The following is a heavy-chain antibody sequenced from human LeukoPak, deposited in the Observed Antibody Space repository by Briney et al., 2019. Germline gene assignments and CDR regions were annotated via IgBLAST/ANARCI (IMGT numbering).Heavy chain of an antibody. V-gene: IGHV3-30*02. CDR3: ARGDFWSTRDPFDY. CDR2: IRYDGSNK. CDR1: GFTFGDYA. J-gene: IGHJ4*02. Sequence: GGSLRLSCTASGFTFGDYAMTWVRQAPGKGLEWVAFIRYDGSNKYYADSVKGRFTISRDNSKNTLYVQMNSLTAEDTAVYYCARGDFWSTRDPFDYWGQGTLVTVSS. D-gene: IGHD3-3*01.